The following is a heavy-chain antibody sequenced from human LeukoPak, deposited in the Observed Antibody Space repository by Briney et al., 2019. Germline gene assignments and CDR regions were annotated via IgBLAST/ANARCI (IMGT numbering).Heavy chain of an antibody. CDR3: ARGRHPGESQLYDAFDI. D-gene: IGHD3-10*01. Sequence: KTSETLSLTCAVSGGSISNGGYSWSWIRQPPGKGLEGIGYIYHSGSTYYNPSLKSRVTISVDRSKNQFSLKLSSVTAADTAVYYCARGRHPGESQLYDAFDIWGQGTMVTVSS. J-gene: IGHJ3*02. CDR1: GGSISNGGYS. CDR2: IYHSGST. V-gene: IGHV4-30-2*01.